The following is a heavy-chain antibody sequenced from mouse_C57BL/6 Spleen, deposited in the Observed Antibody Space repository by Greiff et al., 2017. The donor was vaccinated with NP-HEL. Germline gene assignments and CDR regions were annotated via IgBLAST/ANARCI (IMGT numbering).Heavy chain of an antibody. CDR3: TATVVATRDYYAMDY. CDR2: IDPEDGDT. CDR1: GFNIKDYY. Sequence: EVKLMESGAELVRPGASVKLSCTASGFNIKDYYMHWVKQRPEQGLEWIGRIDPEDGDTEYAPKFQGKATMTADTSSNTAYLQLSSLTSEDTAVYYCTATVVATRDYYAMDYWGQGTSVTVSS. J-gene: IGHJ4*01. V-gene: IGHV14-1*01. D-gene: IGHD1-1*01.